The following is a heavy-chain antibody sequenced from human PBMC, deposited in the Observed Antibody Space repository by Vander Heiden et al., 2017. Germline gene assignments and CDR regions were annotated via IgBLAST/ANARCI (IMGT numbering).Heavy chain of an antibody. CDR1: GFSFRDCG. CDR2: IWYDGSKK. J-gene: IGHJ4*02. D-gene: IGHD5-12*01. V-gene: IGHV3-33*01. CDR3: ARAQQGYIDY. Sequence: QVRLVVPGGGVVQSGRSLRLCWEASGFSFRDCGSPWGRKGPGKGLGWVAVIWYDGSKKVFADSVKGRFTLSRDNSKNTLYLQMSSLTAEDTALYYCARAQQGYIDYWGQGALVTVSS.